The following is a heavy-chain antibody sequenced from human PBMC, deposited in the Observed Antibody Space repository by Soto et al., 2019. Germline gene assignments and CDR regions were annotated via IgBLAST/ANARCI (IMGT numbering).Heavy chain of an antibody. J-gene: IGHJ6*02. V-gene: IGHV1-18*01. CDR1: GYTFTSYG. CDR3: ARDGSYDSSGYYSGDYYYYYGMDV. Sequence: ASVKVSCKASGYTFTSYGISWVRRAPGQGLEWMGWISAYNGNTNYAQKLQGRVTMTTDTSTSTAYMELRSLRSDDTAVYYCARDGSYDSSGYYSGDYYYYYGMDVWGQGTTVTVSS. CDR2: ISAYNGNT. D-gene: IGHD3-22*01.